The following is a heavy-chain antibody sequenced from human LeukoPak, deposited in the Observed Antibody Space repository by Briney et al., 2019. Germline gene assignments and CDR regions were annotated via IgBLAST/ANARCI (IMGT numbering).Heavy chain of an antibody. J-gene: IGHJ5*02. CDR2: INHSGST. CDR1: GGSFSGYY. Sequence: SETLSLTCAVHGGSFSGYYWSWIRQPPGKGLEWIGEINHSGSTNYNPSLKSRVTISVDTSKNQFSLKLSSVAAADTAVYYCARGFKVTVVRGAVGFDPWGQGTLVTVSS. V-gene: IGHV4-34*01. CDR3: ARGFKVTVVRGAVGFDP. D-gene: IGHD3-10*01.